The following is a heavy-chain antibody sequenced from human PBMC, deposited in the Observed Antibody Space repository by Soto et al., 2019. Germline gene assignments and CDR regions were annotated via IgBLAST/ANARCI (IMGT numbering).Heavy chain of an antibody. V-gene: IGHV4-59*08. D-gene: IGHD2-15*01. CDR1: GGSISSYY. J-gene: IGHJ4*02. Sequence: SETLSLTCTVSGGSISSYYWSWIRQPPGKGLEWIGYIYYSGSTNYNPSLKSRVTISVDTSKNQFSLKLSSVTAADTAVYYCASSYCSGGSCRFDYWGQGTLVTVSS. CDR2: IYYSGST. CDR3: ASSYCSGGSCRFDY.